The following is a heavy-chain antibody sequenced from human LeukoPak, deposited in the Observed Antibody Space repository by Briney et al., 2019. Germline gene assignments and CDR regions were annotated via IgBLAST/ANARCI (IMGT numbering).Heavy chain of an antibody. Sequence: GGSLSLSCAASVVTVCINYVNCVRRSPGKGGEGFSIIYSGGSTHYADSVKGRFTISRDNSKNTLYLQMNSLRVDDTAVYYCARDPPAVAANTCGWGQGTPVTVS. J-gene: IGHJ4*02. D-gene: IGHD6-6*01. V-gene: IGHV3-66*01. CDR3: ARDPPAVAANTCG. CDR2: IYSGGST. CDR1: VVTVCINY.